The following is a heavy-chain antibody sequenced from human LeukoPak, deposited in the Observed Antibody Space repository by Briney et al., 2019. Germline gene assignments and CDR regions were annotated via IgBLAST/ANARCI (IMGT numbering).Heavy chain of an antibody. Sequence: GGSLRLSCAASGFTFSSYGMHRFRQAPGKGLEWVAVIWYDGSNKYYADSVKGRFTVSRDNSKNTLYLQMNSLRAEDTAVYYCARDLRCFDYWGQGTLVTVSS. J-gene: IGHJ4*02. CDR2: IWYDGSNK. CDR3: ARDLRCFDY. D-gene: IGHD4-17*01. CDR1: GFTFSSYG. V-gene: IGHV3-33*01.